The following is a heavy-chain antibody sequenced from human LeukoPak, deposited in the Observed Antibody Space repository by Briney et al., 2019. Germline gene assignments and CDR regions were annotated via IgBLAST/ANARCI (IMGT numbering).Heavy chain of an antibody. CDR3: ARDLGVMVRAFDI. J-gene: IGHJ3*02. D-gene: IGHD5-18*01. V-gene: IGHV4-4*07. CDR1: GGSVSTYY. Sequence: SETLSLTCTVSGGSVSTYYWSWIRQPAGKGLEWIGRIYTSGSTYYNPSLQSRVTMSLDTSMNQFSLKLSSVTAADTAVYYCARDLGVMVRAFDIWGQGTMVTVSS. CDR2: IYTSGST.